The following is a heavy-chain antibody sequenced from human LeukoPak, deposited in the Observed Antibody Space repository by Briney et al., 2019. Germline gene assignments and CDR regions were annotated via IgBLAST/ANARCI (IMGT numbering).Heavy chain of an antibody. CDR2: IKQDGSEK. V-gene: IGHV3-7*01. D-gene: IGHD4-17*01. CDR1: GFTFSSYW. J-gene: IGHJ4*02. CDR3: AREGFQTGMTTVTNALSLDY. Sequence: PGGSLRLSCAASGFTFSSYWMSWVRQAPGKGLEWVANIKQDGSEKYYVDSVKGRFTISRDNAKNSLYLQMNSLRAEDTAVYYCAREGFQTGMTTVTNALSLDYWGQGTLVTVSS.